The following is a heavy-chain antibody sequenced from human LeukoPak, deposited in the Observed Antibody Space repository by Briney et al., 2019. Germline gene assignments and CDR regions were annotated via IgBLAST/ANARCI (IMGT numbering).Heavy chain of an antibody. J-gene: IGHJ4*02. D-gene: IGHD3-16*02. CDR3: ARVVITFGGVIAKLDY. CDR2: ISAYNGNT. Sequence: ASVKVSCKASGYTFTGYYMHWVRQAPGQGLEWMGWISAYNGNTNYAQKLQGRVTMTTDTSTSTAYMELRSLRSDDTAVYYCARVVITFGGVIAKLDYWGQGTLVTVSS. V-gene: IGHV1-18*04. CDR1: GYTFTGYY.